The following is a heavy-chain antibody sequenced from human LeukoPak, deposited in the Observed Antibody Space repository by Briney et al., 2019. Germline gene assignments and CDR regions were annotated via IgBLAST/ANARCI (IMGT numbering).Heavy chain of an antibody. CDR2: ISSSGSTI. CDR1: GFTFSSYE. Sequence: GGSLRLSCAASGFTFSSYEMNWVRQAPGKGLEWVSYISSSGSTIYYADSVKGRFTISRDNAKNSLYLQMNSLRAEDTAVYYCARSEGEYQLPENYFDYCGQGTLVTVSS. CDR3: ARSEGEYQLPENYFDY. V-gene: IGHV3-48*03. J-gene: IGHJ4*02. D-gene: IGHD2-2*01.